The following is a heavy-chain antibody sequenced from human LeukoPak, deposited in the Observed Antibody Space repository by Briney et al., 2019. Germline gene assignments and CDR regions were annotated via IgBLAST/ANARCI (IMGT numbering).Heavy chain of an antibody. CDR3: ARPLLSVPGTRWFDP. CDR2: ISGSGEYT. D-gene: IGHD6-13*01. J-gene: IGHJ5*02. Sequence: QSGGSLRLSCAASGFTFSSYAMTWVRQTPAKGLEWVSTISGSGEYTYYPDSVKGRFTISRDNSKNTLYLQLSSLRAEDTAVYYCARPLLSVPGTRWFDPWGQGTLVTVAS. V-gene: IGHV3-23*01. CDR1: GFTFSSYA.